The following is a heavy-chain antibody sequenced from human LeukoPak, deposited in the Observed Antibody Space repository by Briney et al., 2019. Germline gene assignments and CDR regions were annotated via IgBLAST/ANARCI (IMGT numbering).Heavy chain of an antibody. CDR3: ARIEDYYYGSGTLPWAFDI. V-gene: IGHV4-59*01. J-gene: IGHJ3*02. CDR2: IYHSGST. CDR1: GGSITSYY. D-gene: IGHD3-10*01. Sequence: SETLSLTCTVSGGSITSYYWSWIRQPPGKGLEWIGYIYHSGSTKYNPSLKSRVTISVDMSNDQFSLRLSSVTAADTAVYYCARIEDYYYGSGTLPWAFDIWGQGTKVTISS.